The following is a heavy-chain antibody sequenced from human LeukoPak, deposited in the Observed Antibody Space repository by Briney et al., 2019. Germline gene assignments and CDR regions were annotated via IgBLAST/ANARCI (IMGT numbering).Heavy chain of an antibody. Sequence: PGGSLRLSCAASGFTFSSYEMNWVRQAPGQGLEWVSCISSSGSTIYYADSVKGRFTISRDNAKNSLYLQMNSLRAEDTAVYYCAITGTTDYYYGMDVWGQGTTVTVSS. CDR1: GFTFSSYE. CDR2: ISSSGSTI. CDR3: AITGTTDYYYGMDV. D-gene: IGHD1-7*01. V-gene: IGHV3-48*03. J-gene: IGHJ6*02.